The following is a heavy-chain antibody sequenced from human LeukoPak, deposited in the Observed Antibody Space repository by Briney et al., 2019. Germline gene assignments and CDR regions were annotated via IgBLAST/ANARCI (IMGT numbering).Heavy chain of an antibody. CDR3: ARGDKRITMVRGVKADY. D-gene: IGHD3-10*01. J-gene: IGHJ4*02. Sequence: SETLSLTFAVYGGSFSGYYWSWIRQPPGKGLEWIGEINHSGSTNYNPSLKSRVTISVDTSKNQFSLKLSSVTAADTAVYYCARGDKRITMVRGVKADYWGQGTLVTVSS. CDR1: GGSFSGYY. CDR2: INHSGST. V-gene: IGHV4-34*01.